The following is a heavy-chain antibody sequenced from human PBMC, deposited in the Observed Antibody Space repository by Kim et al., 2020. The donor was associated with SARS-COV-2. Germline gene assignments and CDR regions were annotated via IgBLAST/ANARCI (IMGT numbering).Heavy chain of an antibody. CDR3: AKAEQWLVRGVGKV. D-gene: IGHD6-19*01. Sequence: AASVKARLTISRDKSKNPLYLQMNSLGAEDTDVYYCAKAEQWLVRGVGKVWGQGTTVTVSS. J-gene: IGHJ6*02. V-gene: IGHV3-23*01.